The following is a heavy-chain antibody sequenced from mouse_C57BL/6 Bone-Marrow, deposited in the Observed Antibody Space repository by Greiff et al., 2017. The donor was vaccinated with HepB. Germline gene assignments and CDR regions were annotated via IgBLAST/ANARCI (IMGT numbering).Heavy chain of an antibody. V-gene: IGHV5-12*01. CDR3: ATVVDAMDY. J-gene: IGHJ4*01. Sequence: DVMLVESGGGLVQPGGSLKLSCAASGFTFSDYYMYWVRQTPEKRLEWVAYISNGGGSTYYPDTVKGRFTISRDNAKNTLYLQMSRLKSEDTAMYYCATVVDAMDYWGQGTSVTVSS. CDR2: ISNGGGST. D-gene: IGHD1-1*01. CDR1: GFTFSDYY.